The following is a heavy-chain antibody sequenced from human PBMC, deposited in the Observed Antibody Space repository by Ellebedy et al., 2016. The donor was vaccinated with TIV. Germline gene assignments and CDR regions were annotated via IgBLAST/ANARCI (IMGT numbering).Heavy chain of an antibody. CDR1: RFTFDAYA. Sequence: GESLKISXAASRFTFDAYAFHWVRQAPGKGLEWVGIISYDGDNTLYADSAKGRFTISRDNSKNTLYLQMNSLRAEDTAVYYCAKDGSRSDYYPYFSYYFEFWGQGTLVTVSS. CDR2: ISYDGDNT. V-gene: IGHV3-30*04. D-gene: IGHD3-22*01. J-gene: IGHJ4*02. CDR3: AKDGSRSDYYPYFSYYFEF.